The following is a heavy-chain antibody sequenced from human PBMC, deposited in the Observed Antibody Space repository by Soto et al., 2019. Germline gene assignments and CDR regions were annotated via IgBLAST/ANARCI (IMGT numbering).Heavy chain of an antibody. J-gene: IGHJ5*02. V-gene: IGHV4-39*01. Sequence: SETLSLTCTVPGGSISSSSYYWGWIRQPPGKGLEWIGSIYYSGSTYYNPSLKSRVTISVDTSKNQFSLKLSSVTAADTAVYYCARQLLNYGSGSYYNDPHNWFEPWGQGTLVTVSS. CDR2: IYYSGST. CDR3: ARQLLNYGSGSYYNDPHNWFEP. D-gene: IGHD3-10*01. CDR1: GGSISSSSYY.